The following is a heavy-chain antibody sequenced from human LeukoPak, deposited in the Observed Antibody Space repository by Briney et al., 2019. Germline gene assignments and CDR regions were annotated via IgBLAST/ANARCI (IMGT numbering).Heavy chain of an antibody. Sequence: GGSLRLSCAASGFSLSTFEMNWVRLAPGKGLEWVSFISSSAHIIYYAASVKGRFTISRDNSKNTLYLQMNSLRAEDTAVYYCARDSILWFGELLYDAFDIWGQGTMVTVSS. CDR1: GFSLSTFE. CDR3: ARDSILWFGELLYDAFDI. D-gene: IGHD3-10*01. CDR2: ISSSAHII. V-gene: IGHV3-48*03. J-gene: IGHJ3*02.